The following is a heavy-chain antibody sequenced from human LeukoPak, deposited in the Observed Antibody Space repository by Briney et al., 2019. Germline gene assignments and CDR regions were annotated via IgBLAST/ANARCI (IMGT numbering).Heavy chain of an antibody. CDR2: INPNRDLT. V-gene: IGHV1-2*02. Sequence: ASVKDSCMASLYPLTVYFLHWVRPAPEQGREWMGCINPNRDLTNYAQKFQGRVTMTRDTSISTAYMELSRLRSDDTAVYYCSRLADCSSSSCRSFDCWGQGTLVTVS. D-gene: IGHD2-2*01. J-gene: IGHJ4*02. CDR1: LYPLTVYF. CDR3: SRLADCSSSSCRSFDC.